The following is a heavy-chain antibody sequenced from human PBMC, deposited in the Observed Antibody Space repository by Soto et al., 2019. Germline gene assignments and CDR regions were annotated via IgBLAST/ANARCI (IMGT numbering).Heavy chain of an antibody. Sequence: GGSLRLSCTASGFTFGDYAMSWFRQAPGKGLEWVSYISSSSSYTNYADSVKGRFTISRDNAKNSLYLQMNSLRAEDTAVYYCAREAYDTLDYWGQGTLVTVSS. CDR1: GFTFGDYA. CDR2: ISSSSSYT. J-gene: IGHJ4*02. V-gene: IGHV3-11*05. CDR3: AREAYDTLDY. D-gene: IGHD3-9*01.